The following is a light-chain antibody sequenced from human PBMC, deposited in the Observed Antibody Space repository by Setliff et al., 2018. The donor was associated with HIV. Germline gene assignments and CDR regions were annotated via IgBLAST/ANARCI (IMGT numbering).Light chain of an antibody. CDR1: SGSIASNF. CDR2: EGT. CDR3: QSFDSGNPFV. J-gene: IGLJ1*01. Sequence: NFMLTQPPSVSESPGKTVTISCTRSSGSIASNFVHWYQQRPGSSPTTVIYEGTQRPSGVPSRFSGSIDTSSNSASLTISGLRTEDEADYFCQSFDSGNPFVFGTGTKVTVL. V-gene: IGLV6-57*01.